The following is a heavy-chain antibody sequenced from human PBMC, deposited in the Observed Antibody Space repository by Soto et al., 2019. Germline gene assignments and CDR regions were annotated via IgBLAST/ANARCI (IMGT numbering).Heavy chain of an antibody. J-gene: IGHJ3*02. CDR3: ARPYYYDSSVFDM. CDR1: GFSFSTYD. Sequence: GGSLRLSCAASGFSFSTYDMNWVRQAPGKGLEWISYISSSSNTIQYADSVKGRFTISRDNAKNSLYLQMNSLRAEDTAVYYCARPYYYDSSVFDMWGQGTMVTVSS. CDR2: ISSSSNTI. D-gene: IGHD3-22*01. V-gene: IGHV3-48*01.